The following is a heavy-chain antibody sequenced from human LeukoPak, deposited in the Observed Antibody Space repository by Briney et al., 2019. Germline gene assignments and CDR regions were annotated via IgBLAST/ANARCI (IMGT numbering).Heavy chain of an antibody. D-gene: IGHD4-17*01. Sequence: SVKVSCKASGGTFSSYAISWVRQAPGQGLEWMGRIIPIFGTANYAQKFQGRVTITTDESTSIAYMELSSLRSEDTAVYYCASYPHYGDYYRLDCWGQGTLVTVSS. V-gene: IGHV1-69*05. CDR1: GGTFSSYA. CDR3: ASYPHYGDYYRLDC. CDR2: IIPIFGTA. J-gene: IGHJ4*02.